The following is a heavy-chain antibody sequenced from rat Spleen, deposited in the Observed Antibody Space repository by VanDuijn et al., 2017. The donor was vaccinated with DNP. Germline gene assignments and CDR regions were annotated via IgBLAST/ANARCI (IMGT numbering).Heavy chain of an antibody. CDR3: ATSDSYGFAY. V-gene: IGHV5-31*01. J-gene: IGHJ3*01. CDR1: GFTFNNYW. CDR2: ITNTGGST. D-gene: IGHD1-2*01. Sequence: EVQLVESGGGPVQPGRSMKLSCVASGFTFNNYWMTWIRQAPGKGLEWVASITNTGGSTYYRDSVKGRFTISRDNAKSTLYLQMDSLRSEDTATYYCATSDSYGFAYWGQGTLVTVSS.